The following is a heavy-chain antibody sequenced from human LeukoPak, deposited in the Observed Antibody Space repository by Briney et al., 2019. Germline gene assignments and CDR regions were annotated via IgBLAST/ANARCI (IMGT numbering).Heavy chain of an antibody. CDR3: ARESEETDFDY. V-gene: IGHV4-34*01. CDR2: INHSGNT. Sequence: SETLSLTCAVYGGSFRGYYWSWIRQPPGKGLEWIGEINHSGNTRYNPSLKSRVTMSADTSKNQFSLKVRSVTAADTALYYCARESEETDFDYWGQGTLVTVSS. J-gene: IGHJ4*02. D-gene: IGHD2-21*02. CDR1: GGSFRGYY.